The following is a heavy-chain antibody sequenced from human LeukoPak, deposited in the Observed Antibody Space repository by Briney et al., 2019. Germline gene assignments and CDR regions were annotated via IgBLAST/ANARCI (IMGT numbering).Heavy chain of an antibody. CDR2: ISSDSSSFK. CDR3: ARGTNWSPLDFDY. CDR1: GFTFNTYT. J-gene: IGHJ4*02. Sequence: GGSLRLSCAASGFTFNTYTMNWVRQAPGKGLEWVSTISSDSSSFKYYAHSVQGRFTISRDNAQNSLYLQMNSLRAEDTAVYHCARGTNWSPLDFDYWGQGSLVTVSS. V-gene: IGHV3-21*04. D-gene: IGHD1-20*01.